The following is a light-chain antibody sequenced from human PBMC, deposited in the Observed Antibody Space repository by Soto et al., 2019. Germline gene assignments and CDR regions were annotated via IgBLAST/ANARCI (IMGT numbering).Light chain of an antibody. CDR3: QQRSNWPRT. Sequence: EIFMTQSPATLSVSPGERATLSCRASQSVSSNLAWFQQKPGQAPRLLIYDASNRATGIPARFSGSGSGTDFTLTISSLEPEDFAVYYCQQRSNWPRTFGQGTKVDIK. CDR2: DAS. J-gene: IGKJ1*01. CDR1: QSVSSN. V-gene: IGKV3-11*01.